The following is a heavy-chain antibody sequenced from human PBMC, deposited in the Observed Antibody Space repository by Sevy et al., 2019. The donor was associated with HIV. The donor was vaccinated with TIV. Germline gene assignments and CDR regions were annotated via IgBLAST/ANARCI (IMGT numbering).Heavy chain of an antibody. V-gene: IGHV3-48*01. J-gene: IGHJ4*02. CDR2: ISSSSSTI. CDR1: GFTFSSYS. Sequence: GGSLRLSCAASGFTFSSYSMNWVRQAPGKGLEWVSYISSSSSTIYYADSVKGRFTISRDNAKNSLYLQMNSLRAEDTAVYYCARGPSLRFLEWLFDYWGQGTQVTVSS. D-gene: IGHD3-3*01. CDR3: ARGPSLRFLEWLFDY.